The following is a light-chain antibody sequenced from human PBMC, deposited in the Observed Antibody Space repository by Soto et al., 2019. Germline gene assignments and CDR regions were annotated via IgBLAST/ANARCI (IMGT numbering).Light chain of an antibody. CDR1: SSDVGDYNY. Sequence: QSALTQPASVSGSPGQSITISCTGTSSDVGDYNYVSWYQHHPGKAPKLMIYEVSNRPSGISDRFSGSKSGNTASLTISGLQAEDEADYYCSSYTSMSTYVFGTGTQLTVL. CDR2: EVS. CDR3: SSYTSMSTYV. J-gene: IGLJ1*01. V-gene: IGLV2-14*01.